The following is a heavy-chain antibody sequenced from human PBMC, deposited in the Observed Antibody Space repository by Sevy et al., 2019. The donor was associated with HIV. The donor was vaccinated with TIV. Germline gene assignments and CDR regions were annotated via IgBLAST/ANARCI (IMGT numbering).Heavy chain of an antibody. CDR2: IYYSGST. V-gene: IGHV4-30-4*01. CDR3: ARAAGYYGSGSYSNWFDP. J-gene: IGHJ5*02. CDR1: GGSISSGDYY. D-gene: IGHD3-10*01. Sequence: SETLSLTCTVSGGSISSGDYYWSWIRQPPGKGLEWIGHIYYSGSTYYNPSLKSRVTISVDTSKNQFSLKLSSVTAADTAVYYCARAAGYYGSGSYSNWFDPWGQGTLVTVSS.